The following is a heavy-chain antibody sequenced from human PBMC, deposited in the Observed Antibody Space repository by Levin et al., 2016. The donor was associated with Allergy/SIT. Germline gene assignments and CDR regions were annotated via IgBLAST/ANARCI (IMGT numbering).Heavy chain of an antibody. J-gene: IGHJ4*02. V-gene: IGHV1-2*02. Sequence: ASVKVSCKASGYTFTGYYMHWVRQAPGQGLEWMGWINPNSGGTNYAQKFQGRVTMTRDTSISTAYMELSRLRSDDTAVYYCARVYTPYSGYEAFDYWGQGTLVTVSS. CDR2: INPNSGGT. CDR1: GYTFTGYY. D-gene: IGHD5-12*01. CDR3: ARVYTPYSGYEAFDY.